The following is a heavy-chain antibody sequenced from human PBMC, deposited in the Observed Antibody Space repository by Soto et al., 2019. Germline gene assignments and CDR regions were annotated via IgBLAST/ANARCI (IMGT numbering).Heavy chain of an antibody. CDR2: VYHTGTT. CDR1: GTSISSTFW. D-gene: IGHD2-15*01. Sequence: SETLSLTCAVSGTSISSTFWWTWVRQPPGKGLEWIGEVYHTGTTKYNPSLKNRVTISVDKSKNQFSLDLRFVTAADTAVYYCATMGTPATGLYYFDYWGQGTLVTVSS. CDR3: ATMGTPATGLYYFDY. V-gene: IGHV4-4*02. J-gene: IGHJ4*02.